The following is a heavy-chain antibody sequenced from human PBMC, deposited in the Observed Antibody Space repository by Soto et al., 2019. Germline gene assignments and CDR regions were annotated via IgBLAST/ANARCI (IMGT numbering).Heavy chain of an antibody. CDR2: VTAARGNT. Sequence: ASVKVSCKASGYSFTAHSIHWVRQAPGQRLEWMGWVTAARGNTDYSQKFRGRVTITRDTYASTAYMELSNLRSEDTAFYYCARENFPQTGSYYAFWGQGTLVTVSS. CDR1: GYSFTAHS. D-gene: IGHD1-26*01. CDR3: ARENFPQTGSYYAF. V-gene: IGHV1-3*01. J-gene: IGHJ4*02.